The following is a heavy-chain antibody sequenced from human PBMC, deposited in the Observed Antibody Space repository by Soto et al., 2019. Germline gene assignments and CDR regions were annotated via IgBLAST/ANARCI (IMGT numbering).Heavy chain of an antibody. CDR3: AKVRDRYYDSSGYYHY. J-gene: IGHJ4*02. CDR2: MSGSGGST. Sequence: EVQLLESGGGLVQPGGSLRLSCAASGFTFSSYAMSWVRQAPGKGLEWVSAMSGSGGSTYYEYSVKGRFTISRDNSKNTMYREMNSRRAEDTAVYDCAKVRDRYYDSSGYYHYWGQGTLVTVFS. D-gene: IGHD3-22*01. CDR1: GFTFSSYA. V-gene: IGHV3-23*01.